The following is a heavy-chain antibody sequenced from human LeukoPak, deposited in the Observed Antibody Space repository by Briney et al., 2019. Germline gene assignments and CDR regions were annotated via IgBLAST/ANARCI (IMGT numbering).Heavy chain of an antibody. CDR3: ARLDGSGSYFGFDY. V-gene: IGHV4-39*01. J-gene: IGHJ4*02. CDR2: IYYSGST. D-gene: IGHD3-10*01. Sequence: SETPSLTCTVSGGSISSSSYYWGWIRQPPGKGLEWIGSIYYSGSTYYNPSLKSRVTISVDTSKNQFSLKLSSVTAADTAVYYCARLDGSGSYFGFDYWGQGTLVTVSS. CDR1: GGSISSSSYY.